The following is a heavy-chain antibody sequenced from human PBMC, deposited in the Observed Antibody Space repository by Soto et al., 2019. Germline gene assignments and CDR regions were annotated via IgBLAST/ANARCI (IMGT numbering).Heavy chain of an antibody. CDR1: GGSISSYY. Sequence: PSETLSLTGTVSGGSISSYYWRWIRQPTGKGLERRGRIYTTGNTNYTRCLQRRFTMSVDTSKNQFSRKLSSGNAADTAVYYCARSSGSYYQYYYDYWGQGTRVTVSS. J-gene: IGHJ4*02. CDR2: IYTTGNT. CDR3: ARSSGSYYQYYYDY. V-gene: IGHV4-4*07. D-gene: IGHD1-26*01.